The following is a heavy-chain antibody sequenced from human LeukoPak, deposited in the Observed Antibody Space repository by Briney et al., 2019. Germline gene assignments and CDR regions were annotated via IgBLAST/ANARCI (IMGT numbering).Heavy chain of an antibody. CDR3: ARISDYDFWSGYSTYFDY. D-gene: IGHD3-3*01. V-gene: IGHV1-2*02. CDR2: INPNSGGT. CDR1: GYTFTGYY. Sequence: ASVKVSCKASGYTFTGYYMHWVRQAPGQGLEWMGWINPNSGGTNYAQKFQGRVTMTRDTSISTAYMELSRLRSDDTAVYYCARISDYDFWSGYSTYFDYWGQGTLVTVSS. J-gene: IGHJ4*02.